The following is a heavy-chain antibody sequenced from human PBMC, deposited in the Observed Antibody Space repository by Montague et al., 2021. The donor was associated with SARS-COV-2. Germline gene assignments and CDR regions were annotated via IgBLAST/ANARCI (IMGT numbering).Heavy chain of an antibody. CDR3: ASLWVVPSRCFDP. J-gene: IGHJ5*02. CDR2: MFHNGST. D-gene: IGHD2-2*01. V-gene: IGHV4-4*02. Sequence: SETLSLTCAVSGGSITRNNWGTCIRQPPGKGLEWIGEMFHNGSTNYNPSLKSRVTISLEKSKNQFSLLLKSVTAADTAVYYGASLWVVPSRCFDPWGQGTLVTVSS. CDR1: GGSITRNNW.